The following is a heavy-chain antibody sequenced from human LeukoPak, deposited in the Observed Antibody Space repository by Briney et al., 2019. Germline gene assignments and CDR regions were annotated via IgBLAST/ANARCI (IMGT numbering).Heavy chain of an antibody. J-gene: IGHJ4*02. V-gene: IGHV3-21*01. CDR3: ARGVPDDY. D-gene: IGHD3-10*01. CDR1: GFTFSSYS. CDR2: ISSSSSYI. Sequence: GGSLRLSCAASGFTFSSYSMNWVRQAPGKGLEGGSSISSSSSYIYYADSVKGRFTISRDNAKNPLYLQMNSLRAEDTAVYYCARGVPDDYWGQGTLVTVSS.